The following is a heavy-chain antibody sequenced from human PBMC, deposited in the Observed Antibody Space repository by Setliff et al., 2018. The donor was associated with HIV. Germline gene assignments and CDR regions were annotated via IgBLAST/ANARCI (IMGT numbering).Heavy chain of an antibody. CDR2: ISAYNGHT. J-gene: IGHJ4*02. D-gene: IGHD4-4*01. V-gene: IGHV1-18*01. CDR3: ARDDYSSSNPNYFDY. CDR1: GYTFTSYG. Sequence: ASVKVSCKASGYTFTSYGISWVRQAPGQGLEWMGWISAYNGHTRYAQKLQGRVTMTTDTSTSTAHMELRSLRSDDTAVYYCARDDYSSSNPNYFDYWGQGTLVTVSS.